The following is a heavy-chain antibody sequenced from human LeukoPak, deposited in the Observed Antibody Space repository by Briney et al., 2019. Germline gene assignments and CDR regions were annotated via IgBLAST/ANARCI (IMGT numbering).Heavy chain of an antibody. CDR2: INPNSGGT. CDR1: GYTFTVYY. Sequence: ASVKVSCKASGYTFTVYYMHWVRQAPGQGLEWMGWINPNSGGTNYAQKFQGRVTMTRDTSISTAYMELSRLRSDDTALYYCARQGKEYTDSFDYWGQGTLVTVSS. V-gene: IGHV1-2*02. J-gene: IGHJ4*02. CDR3: ARQGKEYTDSFDY. D-gene: IGHD2/OR15-2a*01.